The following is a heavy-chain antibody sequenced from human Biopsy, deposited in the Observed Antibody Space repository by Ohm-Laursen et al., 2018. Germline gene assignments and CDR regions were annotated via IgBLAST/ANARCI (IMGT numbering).Heavy chain of an antibody. CDR1: GFTFSDYQ. D-gene: IGHD3-16*01. V-gene: IGHV3-11*01. J-gene: IGHJ4*01. CDR3: GRSYGIMAAPVHL. CDR2: ISSGGSTI. Sequence: GSLRLPCSASGFTFSDYQMSWIRQTPGKGLEWVSHISSGGSTIFHADSVKGRFTISRDDAKGSLYLQMTDLRAEDTAVYYCGRSYGIMAAPVHLWGQGTLVTVSS.